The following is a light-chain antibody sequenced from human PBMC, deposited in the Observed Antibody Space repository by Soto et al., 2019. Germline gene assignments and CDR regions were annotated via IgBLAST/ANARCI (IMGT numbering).Light chain of an antibody. Sequence: QSALTQPASVAGSPGQSITISCTGTSSDVGGYNYVSWYQQHPGQAPKLMIYDVINRPSGVSNRFSGSKSGNTASLTISGLQAEDAADYYCSSYTSSSTFWGFGGGTKVTVL. J-gene: IGLJ3*02. V-gene: IGLV2-14*01. CDR2: DVI. CDR1: SSDVGGYNY. CDR3: SSYTSSSTFWG.